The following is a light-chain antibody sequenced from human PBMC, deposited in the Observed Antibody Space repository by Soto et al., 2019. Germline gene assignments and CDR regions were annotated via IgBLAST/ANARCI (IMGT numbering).Light chain of an antibody. J-gene: IGLJ3*02. CDR1: SSDVGSYNL. Sequence: QSALTQPASVSGSPGQSITISCTGTSSDVGSYNLVSWYQQHPGKAPKLMIYEGSKRPSGVSNRFSGSKSGNTASLTISGSQAEDEADDYCCSYSCRSTFPNGVFGGGTKLTVL. CDR2: EGS. V-gene: IGLV2-23*03. CDR3: CSYSCRSTFPNGV.